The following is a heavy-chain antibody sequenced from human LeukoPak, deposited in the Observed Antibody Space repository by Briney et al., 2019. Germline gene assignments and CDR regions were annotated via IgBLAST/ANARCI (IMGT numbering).Heavy chain of an antibody. Sequence: GASVKVSCTASGNTFTSYDINWVRQATGQGLEWMGWMNPNSGITGYARKFQGRVTMTRNTSINTAYMELSSLRSEDTAVYYCARPRQLWSYGMDVWGQGTTVTVSS. CDR2: MNPNSGIT. J-gene: IGHJ6*02. CDR1: GNTFTSYD. D-gene: IGHD5-18*01. CDR3: ARPRQLWSYGMDV. V-gene: IGHV1-8*01.